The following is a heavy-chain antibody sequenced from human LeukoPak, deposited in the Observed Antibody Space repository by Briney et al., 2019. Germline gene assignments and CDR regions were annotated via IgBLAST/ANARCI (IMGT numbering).Heavy chain of an antibody. CDR1: DVYISSYY. CDR3: ARAGIFGVVRWNWFDP. J-gene: IGHJ5*02. CDR2: IYYSGST. Sequence: MSSETLSLTCTVSDVYISSYYWSWIRQSPGKGLEWIGYIYYSGSTSYNPSLKSRVTISVDTSKNQFSLKLSSVTAADTAVYYCARAGIFGVVRWNWFDPWGQGTLVTVSS. D-gene: IGHD3-3*02. V-gene: IGHV4-59*01.